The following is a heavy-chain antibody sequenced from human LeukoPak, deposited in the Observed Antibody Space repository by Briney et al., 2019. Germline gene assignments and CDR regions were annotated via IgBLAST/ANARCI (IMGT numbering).Heavy chain of an antibody. D-gene: IGHD5-18*01. CDR2: LNSDGSTT. CDR3: ARGGYGAHMG. CDR1: GFTFSSYC. Sequence: GGSLRLSCAVSGFTFSSYCMHWVRQVPGKGLVWVSGLNSDGSTTGYADSVRGRFTISRGNAKSTLYLQMNSLRAEDMAVYYCARGGYGAHMGWGQGTLVTVSS. V-gene: IGHV3-74*01. J-gene: IGHJ4*02.